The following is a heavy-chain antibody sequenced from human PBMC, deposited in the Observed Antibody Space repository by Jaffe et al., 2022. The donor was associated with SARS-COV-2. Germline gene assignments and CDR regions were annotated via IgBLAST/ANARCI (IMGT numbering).Heavy chain of an antibody. Sequence: QITLKESGPTLVKPTQTLTLTCTFSGFSLSTNGVGVGWIRQPPGKALEWLALIFWDDDKRYSPSLKSRLTITKDTSKNQVVLTMTNMDPVDTATYYCAHRNWNLKRRAFDIWGQGTMVTVSS. CDR2: IFWDDDK. V-gene: IGHV2-5*02. J-gene: IGHJ3*02. D-gene: IGHD1-1*01. CDR1: GFSLSTNGVG. CDR3: AHRNWNLKRRAFDI.